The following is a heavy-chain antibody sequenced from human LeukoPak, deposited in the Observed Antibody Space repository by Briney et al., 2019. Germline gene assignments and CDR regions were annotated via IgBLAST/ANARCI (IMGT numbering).Heavy chain of an antibody. D-gene: IGHD3-16*01. CDR3: ARVGRGDHTWGSYYCDH. Sequence: SETLSLTCTVSGDSFSSYHWSWLRQPPGKGLEWIGYIPSNGSTSYNPSLKSRVTFSVDTSKSHFSLRLTSVTAADTAVYYWARVGRGDHTWGSYYCDHWGQGTLVSVSS. V-gene: IGHV4-59*01. CDR2: IPSNGST. J-gene: IGHJ4*02. CDR1: GDSFSSYH.